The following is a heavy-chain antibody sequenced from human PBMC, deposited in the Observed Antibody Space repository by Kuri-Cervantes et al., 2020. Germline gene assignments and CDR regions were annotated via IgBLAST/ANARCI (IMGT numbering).Heavy chain of an antibody. V-gene: IGHV3-33*01. CDR3: ARDPALRFLEWLLQTQLVEEGYYGMDV. D-gene: IGHD3-3*01. CDR2: IWYDGSNK. CDR1: GFTFSSYG. J-gene: IGHJ6*02. Sequence: GESLKTSCAASGFTFSSYGMHWVRQAPGKGLEWVAVIWYDGSNKYYADSVKGRFTISRDNSKSTLYLQMNSLRAEDTAVYYCARDPALRFLEWLLQTQLVEEGYYGMDVWGQGTTVTVSS.